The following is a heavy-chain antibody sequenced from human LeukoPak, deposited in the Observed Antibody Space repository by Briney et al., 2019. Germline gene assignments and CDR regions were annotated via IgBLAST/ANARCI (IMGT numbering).Heavy chain of an antibody. J-gene: IGHJ3*02. CDR3: ARRPWVGAADI. D-gene: IGHD1-26*01. V-gene: IGHV4-59*12. Sequence: PSETLSLTCTVSGGSISSYYWSWIRQPPGKGLEWIGYIYYSGSTNYKSSLKSRVTISVDTSKNQFSLKLSSVTAADTAMYYCARRPWVGAADIWGQGTMVTVSS. CDR2: IYYSGST. CDR1: GGSISSYY.